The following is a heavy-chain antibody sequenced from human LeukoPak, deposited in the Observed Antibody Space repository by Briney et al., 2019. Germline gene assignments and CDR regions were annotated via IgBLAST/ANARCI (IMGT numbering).Heavy chain of an antibody. Sequence: GGSLRLSCAASGFTFSSYCMHWVRQAPGKVLGWVAFIRYDGSNKYYADSVKGRFTIARDNSKNTLYLQMNSLRAEDTAVYYCAAVYCSSTSCYGDLDYWGQGTLVTVSS. CDR2: IRYDGSNK. J-gene: IGHJ4*02. CDR3: AAVYCSSTSCYGDLDY. CDR1: GFTFSSYC. D-gene: IGHD2-2*01. V-gene: IGHV3-30*02.